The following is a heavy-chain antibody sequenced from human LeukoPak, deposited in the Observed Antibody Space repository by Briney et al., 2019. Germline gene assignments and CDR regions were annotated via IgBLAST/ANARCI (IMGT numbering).Heavy chain of an antibody. CDR2: IYHSGST. CDR1: GGSISSGGYY. Sequence: PSETLSLTCTVSGGSISSGGYYWSWIRQPPGKGLEWIGYIYHSGSTYYNPSLKSRVTISVDRSKNQFSLKLSSVTAADTAVYYCARFGYCSSTSCPPDAFDIRGQGTMVTVSS. CDR3: ARFGYCSSTSCPPDAFDI. D-gene: IGHD2-2*01. V-gene: IGHV4-30-2*01. J-gene: IGHJ3*02.